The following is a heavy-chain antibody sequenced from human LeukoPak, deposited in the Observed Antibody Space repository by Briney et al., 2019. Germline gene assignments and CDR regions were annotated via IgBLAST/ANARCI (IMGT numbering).Heavy chain of an antibody. V-gene: IGHV3-48*01. CDR2: IGTSSGAI. Sequence: GGSLRLSCSASGFTFSTYNMNWVRQAPGKGLEWVSFIGTSSGAIYYADSVKGRFTISGDDAKKSLYLQMNSLRGEDTAVYYCARNLDSWGQGALVTVSS. CDR3: ARNLDS. J-gene: IGHJ5*01. CDR1: GFTFSTYN.